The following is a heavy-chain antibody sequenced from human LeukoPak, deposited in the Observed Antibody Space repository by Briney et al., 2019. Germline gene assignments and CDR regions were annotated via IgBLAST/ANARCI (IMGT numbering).Heavy chain of an antibody. D-gene: IGHD4-17*01. Sequence: SETLSLTCTVSGGPINNYFRSWIRQPAGKGLEWMGRIYSSGSTSYNPSLKKRLSLSLDKTKNQVSLNLTSVTAADTAMYVCAREQTTGFDQWGQGTLVTVSS. J-gene: IGHJ4*02. V-gene: IGHV4-4*07. CDR3: AREQTTGFDQ. CDR1: GGPINNYF. CDR2: IYSSGST.